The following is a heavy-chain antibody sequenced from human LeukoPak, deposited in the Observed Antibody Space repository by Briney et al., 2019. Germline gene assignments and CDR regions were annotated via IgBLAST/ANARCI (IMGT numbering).Heavy chain of an antibody. V-gene: IGHV3-23*01. CDR1: GFTFSSYA. CDR3: AKDGYVSWAYQLSHFDY. Sequence: GGSLRLSCAASGFTFSSYAMSWVRQAPGKGLEWVSAISGSGGSTYYANSVKGRFTISRDNSKNTLYLQMNSLRAEDTAVYYCAKDGYVSWAYQLSHFDYWGQGTLVTVSS. D-gene: IGHD2-2*03. J-gene: IGHJ4*02. CDR2: ISGSGGST.